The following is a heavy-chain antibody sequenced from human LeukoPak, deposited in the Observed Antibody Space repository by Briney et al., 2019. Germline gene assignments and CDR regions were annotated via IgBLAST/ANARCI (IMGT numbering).Heavy chain of an antibody. J-gene: IGHJ4*02. Sequence: PGGSLRLSCAASGFTFSSYSMNWVRQAPGKGLEWVSSISSSSSYIYYADSVKGRFTISRDNAKNSLYLQMNSLRAEDTAVYYCAREPTTVTMMYDYRGQGTLVTVSS. V-gene: IGHV3-21*01. CDR1: GFTFSSYS. CDR2: ISSSSSYI. CDR3: AREPTTVTMMYDY. D-gene: IGHD4-17*01.